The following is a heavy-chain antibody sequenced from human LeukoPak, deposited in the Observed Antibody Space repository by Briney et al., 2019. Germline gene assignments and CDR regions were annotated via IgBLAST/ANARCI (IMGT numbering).Heavy chain of an antibody. J-gene: IGHJ6*02. CDR3: ARNGWYSYYYYGMDV. D-gene: IGHD6-19*01. CDR1: GGSFSGYY. Sequence: SETLSLTCAVYGGSFSGYYWSWIRQPPGKGLEWIGEINHSGSTNYNPSLKSRVTISVDTSKNQFSLKLSSVTAADTAVYYCARNGWYSYYYYGMDVWGQGTTVTVSS. CDR2: INHSGST. V-gene: IGHV4-34*01.